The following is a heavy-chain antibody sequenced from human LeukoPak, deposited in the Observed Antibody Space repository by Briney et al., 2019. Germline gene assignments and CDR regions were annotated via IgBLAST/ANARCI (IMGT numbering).Heavy chain of an antibody. Sequence: MASETLSLTCIVSGGSISSISSNNYHWGWIRQPPGKGLEWIGSIYYSGSTYYNPSLKSRVTISVDTPKNQFSLKLSSVIAADTALYYCAREMGVVTAHGIDVWGQGTTVTVSS. D-gene: IGHD4-23*01. CDR2: IYYSGST. CDR1: GGSISSISSNNYH. CDR3: AREMGVVTAHGIDV. V-gene: IGHV4-39*02. J-gene: IGHJ6*02.